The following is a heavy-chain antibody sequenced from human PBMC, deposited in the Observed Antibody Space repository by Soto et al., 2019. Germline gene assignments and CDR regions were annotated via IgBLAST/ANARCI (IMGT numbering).Heavy chain of an antibody. CDR1: GFSLTTSGVG. V-gene: IGHV2-5*02. Sequence: QITLNESGPTLVRPTETLTLTCRFSGFSLTTSGVGVDWIRQSPGKAPEWLALIYWDEDKRYSASLKSRLTLTQQTAKTQVLPTVSELDPTDTATYYCAHRVLRTVFGLVTTTAIYFDFWGQGTPVAVSS. CDR3: AHRVLRTVFGLVTTTAIYFDF. D-gene: IGHD3-3*01. CDR2: IYWDEDK. J-gene: IGHJ4*02.